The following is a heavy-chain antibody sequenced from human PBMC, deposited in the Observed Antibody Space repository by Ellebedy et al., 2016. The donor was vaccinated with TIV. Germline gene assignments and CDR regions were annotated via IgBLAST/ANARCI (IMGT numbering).Heavy chain of an antibody. Sequence: GESLKISCAASGFSFRSYWMSWVRQAPGKGLEWVANIKQDGSEKYYVDSVRGRFTISRDNAKNSLFLQMNSLGVEDTAIYYCATDGSYGDYLSPAHASVMWGQGTLVSVSS. CDR3: ATDGSYGDYLSPAHASVM. J-gene: IGHJ3*02. V-gene: IGHV3-7*01. CDR1: GFSFRSYW. CDR2: IKQDGSEK. D-gene: IGHD4-17*01.